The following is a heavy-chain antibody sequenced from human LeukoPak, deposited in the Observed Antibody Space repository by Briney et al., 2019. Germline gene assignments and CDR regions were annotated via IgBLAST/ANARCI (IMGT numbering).Heavy chain of an antibody. D-gene: IGHD6-19*01. CDR3: MRQRSGWPLDF. CDR2: IDPSDSYT. J-gene: IGHJ4*02. CDR1: GYSFTTYW. Sequence: HGESLKISCKGSGYSFTTYWITWVRQMPGKGLEWMGRIDPSDSYTNYSPSFQGHFTISADKSISTAYLQWSSLKAPDTAMYYCMRQRSGWPLDFWGQGTLVTVSS. V-gene: IGHV5-10-1*01.